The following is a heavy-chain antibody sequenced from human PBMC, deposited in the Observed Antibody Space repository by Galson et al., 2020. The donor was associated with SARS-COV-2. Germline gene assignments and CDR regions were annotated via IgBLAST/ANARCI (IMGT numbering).Heavy chain of an antibody. V-gene: IGHV1-69*04. Sequence: ASVKVSCKASGGTFSSYAISWVRQAPGQGLEWMGRIIPILGIANYAQKFQGRVTITADKSTSTAYMELSSLRSEDTAVYYCAREKEGLLWFGELLGTNWFDPWGQGTLVTVSS. D-gene: IGHD3-10*01. J-gene: IGHJ5*02. CDR2: IIPILGIA. CDR1: GGTFSSYA. CDR3: AREKEGLLWFGELLGTNWFDP.